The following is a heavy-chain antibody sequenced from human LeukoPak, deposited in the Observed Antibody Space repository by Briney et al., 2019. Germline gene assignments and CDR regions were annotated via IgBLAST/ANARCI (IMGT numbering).Heavy chain of an antibody. CDR1: GFTFNKYP. Sequence: GGSLRLSCAASGFTFNKYPMNWVRQAPGKGLEWVAVIWYDGTNEYYADSVKGRFTISRDNSKNTLYLQMNSLRAEDTAVYYCAKDPGYCSSTNCYGYYYYMDVWGQGTTVTVSS. CDR3: AKDPGYCSSTNCYGYYYYMDV. CDR2: IWYDGTNE. J-gene: IGHJ6*03. D-gene: IGHD2-2*01. V-gene: IGHV3-33*06.